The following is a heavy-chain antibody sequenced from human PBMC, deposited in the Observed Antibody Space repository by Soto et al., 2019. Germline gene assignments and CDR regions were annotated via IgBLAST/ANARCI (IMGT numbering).Heavy chain of an antibody. D-gene: IGHD3-10*01. CDR2: IYYSGST. J-gene: IGHJ6*01. Sequence: SETLSLTCTVSGGSVSSGTYFWSWILHSPGKRLEWIAYIYYSGSTNYNPSLKSRATISVDTSKSQVSLTLTSVTAADAAVYYCARSPNYYYYGFDVWGQGTTVTVSS. CDR3: ARSPNYYYYGFDV. V-gene: IGHV4-61*01. CDR1: GGSVSSGTYF.